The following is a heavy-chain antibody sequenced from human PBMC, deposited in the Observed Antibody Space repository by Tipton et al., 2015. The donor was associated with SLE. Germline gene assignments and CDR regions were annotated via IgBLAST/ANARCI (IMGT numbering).Heavy chain of an antibody. CDR1: GYTFTSYG. J-gene: IGHJ4*02. CDR3: ARGPTRLVDFCSSLNY. D-gene: IGHD3-3*01. CDR2: ISVYNGNT. V-gene: IGHV1-18*01. Sequence: QLVQSGAEVKKPGASVKVSCKASGYTFTSYGISWVRQAPGQGLEWMGWISVYNGNTNYAQKFQGRITMTTDTSTSTAYMELRSLRSDDTAVYYCARGPTRLVDFCSSLNYWGQGTLVPVSS.